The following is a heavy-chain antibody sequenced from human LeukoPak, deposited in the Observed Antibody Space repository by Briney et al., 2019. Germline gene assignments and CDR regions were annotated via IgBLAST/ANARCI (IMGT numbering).Heavy chain of an antibody. CDR2: IYYSGST. J-gene: IGHJ3*02. CDR3: AREGTTVPHEYAFDI. D-gene: IGHD4-17*01. V-gene: IGHV4-59*01. Sequence: AETLSLTCTASGFSISYYNWSWLRQPPGKGLEWVWYIYYSGSTNYYASLKSRVTISVESSKNEFSVKVSSVTAAHAAVYYCAREGTTVPHEYAFDIGPRGTMHSVS. CDR1: GFSISYYN.